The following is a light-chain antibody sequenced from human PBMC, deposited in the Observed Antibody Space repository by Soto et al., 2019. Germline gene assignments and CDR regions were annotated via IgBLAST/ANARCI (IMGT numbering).Light chain of an antibody. CDR3: VQALQTPPT. V-gene: IGKV2-28*01. Sequence: DIVMTQSPLSLPVTPGEPASISCRSSQSLLHSNGYNYLDWHLQKPGQSPQLLIYFGSNRASGVPDRCSGSGSGTDFTLQISRVEAEDVGVYYCVQALQTPPTFGQGTKLEMK. J-gene: IGKJ2*01. CDR1: QSLLHSNGYNY. CDR2: FGS.